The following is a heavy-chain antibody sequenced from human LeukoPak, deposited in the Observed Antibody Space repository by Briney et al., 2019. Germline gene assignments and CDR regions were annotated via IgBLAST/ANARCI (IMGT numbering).Heavy chain of an antibody. CDR2: ISSSSSYI. CDR1: GFTFSSYS. CDR3: ARGTKNIDY. D-gene: IGHD1-1*01. V-gene: IGHV3-21*01. J-gene: IGHJ4*02. Sequence: PGGSLRLSCAASGFTFSSYSMNWVRQAPGKGLEWVSSISSSSSYIYYADSVKGRFTISRDNAKNSLYLQMNGLRAEDTAVYYCARGTKNIDYWGQGTLVTVSS.